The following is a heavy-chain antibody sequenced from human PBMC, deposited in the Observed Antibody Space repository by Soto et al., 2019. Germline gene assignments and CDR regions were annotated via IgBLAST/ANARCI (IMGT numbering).Heavy chain of an antibody. CDR3: ARTRQRSSGWYPPANYYYGMDV. CDR1: GFPFSSYC. D-gene: IGHD6-19*01. CDR2: IKQDGSEK. Sequence: GGSLRLSFSASGFPFSSYCMSWVRQATGKGLEWVANIKQDGSEKYYVDSVKGRFTISRDNAKNSLYLQMNSLRAEDTAVYYCARTRQRSSGWYPPANYYYGMDVWGQGTTVTVSS. V-gene: IGHV3-7*01. J-gene: IGHJ6*02.